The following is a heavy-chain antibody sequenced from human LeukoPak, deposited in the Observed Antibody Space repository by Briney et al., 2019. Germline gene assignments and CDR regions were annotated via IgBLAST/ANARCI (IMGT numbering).Heavy chain of an antibody. Sequence: ASVKVSCKASGYTFTGYYMHWVRQAPGQGLEWMGRINPNCGGTNYAQKFQGRVTMTRDTSISTAYMELSRLRSDDTAVYYCARGFHSSSWYYFDYWGQGTLVTVSS. CDR3: ARGFHSSSWYYFDY. CDR1: GYTFTGYY. V-gene: IGHV1-2*06. D-gene: IGHD6-13*01. J-gene: IGHJ4*02. CDR2: INPNCGGT.